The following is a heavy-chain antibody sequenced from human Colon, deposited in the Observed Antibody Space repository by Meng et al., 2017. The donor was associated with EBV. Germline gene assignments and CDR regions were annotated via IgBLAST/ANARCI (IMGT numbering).Heavy chain of an antibody. Sequence: VELPHGGEGLLNAPGARSPTCAFFERSFSVDFWCWIRQPPEKGLEGIGEIDHSGNTNYNPSLKSRVTISVDTSKKQVSLKLSSVTAADTAVYYCARGPGGSYYLYYFDYWGQGTLVTVSS. J-gene: IGHJ4*02. CDR3: ARGPGGSYYLYYFDY. CDR1: ERSFSVDF. D-gene: IGHD1-26*01. V-gene: IGHV4-34*02. CDR2: IDHSGNT.